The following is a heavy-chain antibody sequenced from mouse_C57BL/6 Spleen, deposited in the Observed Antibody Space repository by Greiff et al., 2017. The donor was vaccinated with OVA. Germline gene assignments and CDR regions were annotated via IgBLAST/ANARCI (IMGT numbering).Heavy chain of an antibody. CDR3: ARFLTGTSWYFDV. J-gene: IGHJ1*03. Sequence: QVQLQQPGAELVRPGTSVKLSCKASGYTFTGYWMHWVKQRPGQGLEWIGVIDPSDSYTNYNQKFKGKATLTVDTSSSTAYMQLSSLTSEDSAVYYCARFLTGTSWYFDVWGTGTTVTVSS. CDR1: GYTFTGYW. CDR2: IDPSDSYT. V-gene: IGHV1-59*01. D-gene: IGHD4-1*01.